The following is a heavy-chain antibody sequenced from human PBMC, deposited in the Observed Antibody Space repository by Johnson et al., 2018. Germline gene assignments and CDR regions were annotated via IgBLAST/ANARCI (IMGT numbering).Heavy chain of an antibody. CDR1: GGTFSSYA. Sequence: QVQLVQSGAEVKKPGSSVKVSCKASGGTFSSYAISWVRQAPGQGLEWMGGIIPIFGTANYAQKFQGRVTITADESTRTAYMELSSLRSEDTAVYYWARTFSCRYCGGGSWRDSYYGMDVWGQGTTVTVSS. V-gene: IGHV1-69*01. D-gene: IGHD2-15*01. J-gene: IGHJ6*02. CDR2: IIPIFGTA. CDR3: ARTFSCRYCGGGSWRDSYYGMDV.